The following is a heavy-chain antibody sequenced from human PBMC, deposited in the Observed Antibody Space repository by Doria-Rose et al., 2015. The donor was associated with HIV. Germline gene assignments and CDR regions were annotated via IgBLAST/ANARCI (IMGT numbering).Heavy chain of an antibody. CDR2: IFYTGST. Sequence: QVQLQESGPGLVKPSETLSLTCSVSGGSISHYYWSWIRQPPGKGLEYIGDIFYTGSTNYSPSLKSRVSRSIDTSKTKFSLRLSSVTAADTAVYYCARVLSGTYDYWGQGTLVTVSS. CDR1: GGSISHYY. D-gene: IGHD1-26*01. V-gene: IGHV4-59*01. CDR3: ARVLSGTYDY. J-gene: IGHJ4*02.